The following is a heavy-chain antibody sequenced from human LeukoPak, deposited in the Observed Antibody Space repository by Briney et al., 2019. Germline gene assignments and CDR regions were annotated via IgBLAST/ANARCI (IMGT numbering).Heavy chain of an antibody. J-gene: IGHJ3*02. CDR1: GYTFTSYG. V-gene: IGHV1-18*01. Sequence: ASVKVSCKASGYTFTSYGISWVRQAPGQGLEWMGWISAYNGNTNYAQKLQGRVTMTTDTSTSTAYMELRSLRSDDTAVYYCARGSLGFLWEPLTDGVFDIWGQGTMVTVFS. CDR3: ARGSLGFLWEPLTDGVFDI. D-gene: IGHD1-26*01. CDR2: ISAYNGNT.